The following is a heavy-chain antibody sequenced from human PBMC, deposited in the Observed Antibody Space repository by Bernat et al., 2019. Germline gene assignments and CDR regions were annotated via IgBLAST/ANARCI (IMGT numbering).Heavy chain of an antibody. V-gene: IGHV3-74*02. Sequence: EVQLVESGGGLVQPGGSLRLSCAASGFTFRSYWIHWVRQAPGKGLVWVSRIDSDGSDTIYADAVRGRCTISRDNAKNTLYLQMNSLRADDTAVYYCARGGFHHGFDIWGQGTMVTVSS. J-gene: IGHJ3*02. CDR1: GFTFRSYW. CDR3: ARGGFHHGFDI. CDR2: IDSDGSDT. D-gene: IGHD3-16*01.